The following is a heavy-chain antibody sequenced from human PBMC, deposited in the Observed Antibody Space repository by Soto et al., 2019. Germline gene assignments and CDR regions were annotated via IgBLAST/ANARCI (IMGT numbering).Heavy chain of an antibody. CDR3: ARATYYDFWSGYASFDY. Sequence: VKVSCKASGYTFTSYYMHWVRQAPGQGLEWMGIINPSGGSTSYAQKFQGRVTMTRDTSTSTVYMELSSLRSEDTAVYYCARATYYDFWSGYASFDYWGQGTLVTVSS. D-gene: IGHD3-3*01. CDR2: INPSGGST. J-gene: IGHJ4*02. CDR1: GYTFTSYY. V-gene: IGHV1-46*01.